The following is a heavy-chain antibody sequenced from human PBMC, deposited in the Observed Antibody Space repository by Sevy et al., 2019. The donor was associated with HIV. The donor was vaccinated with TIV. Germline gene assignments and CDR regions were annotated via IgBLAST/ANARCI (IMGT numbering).Heavy chain of an antibody. V-gene: IGHV3-21*01. CDR1: GFTFSSYS. D-gene: IGHD2-15*01. J-gene: IGHJ4*02. CDR3: ARDPGFYCSGGSCYPRYYFDY. Sequence: GESLKISCAASGFTFSSYSMNWVRQAPGKGLEWVSSISSSSIYIYYADPVKGRFTISRDNAKNSLYLQMNSLRAEDTAVYYCARDPGFYCSGGSCYPRYYFDYWGQGTLVTVSS. CDR2: ISSSSIYI.